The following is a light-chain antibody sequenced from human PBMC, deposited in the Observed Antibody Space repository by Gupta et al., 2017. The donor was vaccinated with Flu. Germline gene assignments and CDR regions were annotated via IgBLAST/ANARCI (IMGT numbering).Light chain of an antibody. CDR2: EAS. CDR3: QQYRSYWT. Sequence: SPSTLSASVGDRITITCRASQSISTLLAWFQQKPGRAPKLLIYEASSLENGVPSRFSGSGSGTEFTLTISSLQPDDFAIYYCQQYRSYWTFGQGTKVEIK. V-gene: IGKV1-5*03. J-gene: IGKJ1*01. CDR1: QSISTL.